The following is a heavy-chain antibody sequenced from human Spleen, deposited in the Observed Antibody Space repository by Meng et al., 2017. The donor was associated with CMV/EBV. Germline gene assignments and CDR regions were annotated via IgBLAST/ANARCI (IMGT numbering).Heavy chain of an antibody. J-gene: IGHJ4*02. Sequence: GSLRLSCTVSGGSISSSSYYWGWIRQPPGKGLEWIGSIYYSGSTYYNPSLKSRVTISVDTSKNQFSLKLSSVTAADTAVYYCARVNWNPDYWGQGTLVTVPQ. CDR1: GGSISSSSYY. CDR3: ARVNWNPDY. V-gene: IGHV4-39*07. CDR2: IYYSGST. D-gene: IGHD1-1*01.